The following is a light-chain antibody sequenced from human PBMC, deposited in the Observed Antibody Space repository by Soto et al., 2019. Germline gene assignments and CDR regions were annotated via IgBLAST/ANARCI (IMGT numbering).Light chain of an antibody. Sequence: IVMTQSPATLSLSPGEGVTLSCRASQSVSSNLAWYQQRPGQAPRLLIYGASTRATGIPARFSGSGSGTECTLIISSLQYEDVAVYYCQQYSDWTRTFGQGTKVDIK. CDR1: QSVSSN. CDR3: QQYSDWTRT. J-gene: IGKJ1*01. CDR2: GAS. V-gene: IGKV3-15*01.